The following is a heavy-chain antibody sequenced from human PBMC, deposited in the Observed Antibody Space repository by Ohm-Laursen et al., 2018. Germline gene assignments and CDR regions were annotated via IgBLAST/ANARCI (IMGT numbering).Heavy chain of an antibody. Sequence: SLRLSCTASRFTLSSYWMSWVRQASGKGLEWVANIKQDGREKYYADSVKGRFTISRDNAKNSLYLQMNSLRAEDTAVYYCARGAGAFDYWGQGTLVTVSS. D-gene: IGHD1-26*01. CDR3: ARGAGAFDY. J-gene: IGHJ4*02. CDR1: RFTLSSYW. V-gene: IGHV3-7*03. CDR2: IKQDGREK.